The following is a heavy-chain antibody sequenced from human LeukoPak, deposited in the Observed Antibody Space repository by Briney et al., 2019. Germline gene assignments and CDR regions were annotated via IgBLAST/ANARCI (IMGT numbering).Heavy chain of an antibody. J-gene: IGHJ4*02. Sequence: ASVKVSCKASGGTFSSYAISWVRQAPGQGLEWMGGIIPIFGTANYAQKFQGRVTITTDESTSTAYMGLSSLRSEDTAVYYCARSRYCSGGSCYRYYFDYWGQGTLVTVSS. CDR1: GGTFSSYA. CDR3: ARSRYCSGGSCYRYYFDY. D-gene: IGHD2-15*01. V-gene: IGHV1-69*05. CDR2: IIPIFGTA.